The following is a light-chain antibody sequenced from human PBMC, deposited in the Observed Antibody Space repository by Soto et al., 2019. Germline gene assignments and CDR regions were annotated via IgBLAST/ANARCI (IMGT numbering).Light chain of an antibody. CDR1: QSLGSN. CDR3: QHYNSYSEA. J-gene: IGKJ1*01. CDR2: EAS. Sequence: LVITQSPSTLSVSPGERAVLSCRASQSLGSNLAWYHHKPGQAPRLLLYEASIRATGIPARFSGDGSGTEFTLTISSLQSDDFATYYCQHYNSYSEAFGQGTKVDIK. V-gene: IGKV3-15*01.